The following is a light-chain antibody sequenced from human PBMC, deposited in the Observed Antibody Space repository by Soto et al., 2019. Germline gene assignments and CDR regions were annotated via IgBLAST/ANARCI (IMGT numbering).Light chain of an antibody. CDR2: EVS. V-gene: IGLV2-14*01. Sequence: QSVLTQPASVSGSPGQSITISCTGTSSDVGAYNFVSWYQQHPGKAPKLIFYEVSNRPPGLSDRFSGSKSGTTASLTISGLQAEDEADYFCSSYTTNTTLLFGGGTKVTVL. CDR1: SSDVGAYNF. CDR3: SSYTTNTTLL. J-gene: IGLJ2*01.